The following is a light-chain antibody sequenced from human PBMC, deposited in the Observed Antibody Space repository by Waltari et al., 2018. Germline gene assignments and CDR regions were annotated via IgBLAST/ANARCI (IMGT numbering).Light chain of an antibody. CDR1: SSHIGNFY. CDR3: GTWDSSLSVQV. Sequence: QSVLTQPPSVSAAPGPKVTISCSGSSSHIGNFYVSWYQQFPGTAPKLLIYDNDKRPSGIPDRFSGSKSGTSATLGITGLQTGDEADYYCGTWDSSLSVQVFGGVTKLTVL. CDR2: DND. J-gene: IGLJ3*02. V-gene: IGLV1-51*01.